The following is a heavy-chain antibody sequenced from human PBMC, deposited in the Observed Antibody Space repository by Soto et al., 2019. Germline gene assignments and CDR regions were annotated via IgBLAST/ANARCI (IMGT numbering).Heavy chain of an antibody. V-gene: IGHV3-74*01. D-gene: IGHD3-10*01. CDR3: ARGGLHAYYKDN. CDR1: GFTFSNYW. CDR2: NDSYGSTT. Sequence: VQLVESGGGLVQPGGSLRLSCAASGFTFSNYWMHWVRQAPGEGLVWVSRNDSYGSTTNYADSVKGRFTVSRDNARNTLYLQMNSLRAEETAIYYCARGGLHAYYKDNWGQGILVTVSS. J-gene: IGHJ4*02.